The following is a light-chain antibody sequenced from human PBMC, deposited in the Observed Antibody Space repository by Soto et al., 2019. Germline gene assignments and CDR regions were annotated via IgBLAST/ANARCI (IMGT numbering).Light chain of an antibody. CDR2: AAS. CDR3: QQLESYRST. V-gene: IGKV1-12*01. J-gene: IGKJ4*01. CDR1: QGIRDG. Sequence: DIQMTQSPSSVSASVGDRVTITCRASQGIRDGLAWYQQKPGKAPNLLIYAASTLQSGVPSRFSGSGSGTDFTLTISSLQPEDFATYYCQQLESYRSTFGGGTKVDIK.